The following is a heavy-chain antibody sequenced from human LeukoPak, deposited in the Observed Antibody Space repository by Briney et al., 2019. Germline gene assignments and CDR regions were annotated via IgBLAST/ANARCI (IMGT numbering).Heavy chain of an antibody. J-gene: IGHJ4*02. CDR1: GFTFSSYS. CDR2: ISSSSSYI. D-gene: IGHD3-3*01. V-gene: IGHV3-21*01. Sequence: GGSLRLSCAASGFTFSSYSMNWVRQAPGKGLEWVSSISSSSSYIYYADSVKGRFTISRDNAKNSLYLQMNGLRAEDTAVYYCARSLSEWLFDYWGQGTLVTVSS. CDR3: ARSLSEWLFDY.